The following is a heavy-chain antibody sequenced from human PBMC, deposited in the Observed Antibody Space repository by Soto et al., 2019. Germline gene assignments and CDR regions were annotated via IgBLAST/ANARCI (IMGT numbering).Heavy chain of an antibody. D-gene: IGHD5-12*01. CDR3: ARDIVATIIGEGNY. V-gene: IGHV3-48*02. Sequence: EVQLVESGGGLVQPGGSLSFSCPAPGFTFSSYTRTWVGQAPGKGLEWVSYFSSSSSTIYYADSVKGRFTISRDNAKNSLYLQMNSLRDEDTAVYYCARDIVATIIGEGNYWGQGTLVTVSS. CDR2: FSSSSSTI. CDR1: GFTFSSYT. J-gene: IGHJ4*02.